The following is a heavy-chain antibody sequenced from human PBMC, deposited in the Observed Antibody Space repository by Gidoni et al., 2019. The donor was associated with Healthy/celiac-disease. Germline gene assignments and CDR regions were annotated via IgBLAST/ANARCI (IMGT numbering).Heavy chain of an antibody. J-gene: IGHJ3*02. CDR3: TPTTVTSLDAFDI. D-gene: IGHD4-17*01. CDR1: GFTFGDYA. V-gene: IGHV3-49*04. Sequence: EVQLVESGGGLVQPGRSLRLSCTASGFTFGDYAMSWVRQAPGKGLEWVGFIRSKAYGGTTEYAASVKGRFTISRDDSKSIAYLQMNSLKTEDTAVYYCTPTTVTSLDAFDIWGQGTMVTVSS. CDR2: IRSKAYGGTT.